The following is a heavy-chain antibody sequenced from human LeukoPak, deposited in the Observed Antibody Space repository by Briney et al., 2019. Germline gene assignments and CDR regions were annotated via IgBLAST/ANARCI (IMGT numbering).Heavy chain of an antibody. CDR1: GGSISSGSYY. CDR2: IYYSGST. V-gene: IGHV4-39*07. Sequence: SETLSLTCTVSGGSISSGSYYWGWIRQPPGKGLEWIGSIYYSGSTYYNPSLESRITMSLDTSKNQFSPRLSSVTAADTAVYYCARDKTFEVVNYFDSWGQGTLVTVSS. D-gene: IGHD3-3*01. J-gene: IGHJ4*02. CDR3: ARDKTFEVVNYFDS.